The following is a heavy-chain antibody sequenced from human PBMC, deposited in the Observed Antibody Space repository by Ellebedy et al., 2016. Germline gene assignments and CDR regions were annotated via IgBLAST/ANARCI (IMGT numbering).Heavy chain of an antibody. V-gene: IGHV3-21*01. D-gene: IGHD6-13*01. J-gene: IGHJ3*02. Sequence: GESLKISXAASGFTFGSYSMNWVRQAPGDGLQWVSSISSTGNFIYYRDSIKGRFTISRDIATNSLYLQMDSLTVGDTAVYYCVKVGSGWSLDIWGQGTTVTVSS. CDR3: VKVGSGWSLDI. CDR1: GFTFGSYS. CDR2: ISSTGNFI.